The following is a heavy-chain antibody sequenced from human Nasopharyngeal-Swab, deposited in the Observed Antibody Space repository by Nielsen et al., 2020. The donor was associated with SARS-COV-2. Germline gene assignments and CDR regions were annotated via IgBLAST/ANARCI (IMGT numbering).Heavy chain of an antibody. CDR2: INPNSGGT. CDR3: ARADLGYCSSTSCYTTNYYYGMDV. V-gene: IGHV1-2*06. J-gene: IGHJ6*02. CDR1: GYTFTGYY. D-gene: IGHD2-2*01. Sequence: ASVKVSCKASGYTFTGYYMHWVRQAPGQGLEWMGRINPNSGGTNYAQKFQGRVTMTRDTSISTAYMELSRLRSDDTAVYYCARADLGYCSSTSCYTTNYYYGMDVWGQGITVTVSS.